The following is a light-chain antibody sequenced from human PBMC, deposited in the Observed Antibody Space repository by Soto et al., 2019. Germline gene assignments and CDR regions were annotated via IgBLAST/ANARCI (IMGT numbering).Light chain of an antibody. CDR2: EAT. J-gene: IGLJ2*01. CDR3: CSYTGSSFVV. Sequence: QSALTQPASVSGSTGQSITISCTGTNSDVGSYNLVSWYQQHPGKAPKLMICEATERPSGVSNRFSGSKSGNTASLTISGLQAEDEADYYGCSYTGSSFVVFGGVTKLTVL. CDR1: NSDVGSYNL. V-gene: IGLV2-23*01.